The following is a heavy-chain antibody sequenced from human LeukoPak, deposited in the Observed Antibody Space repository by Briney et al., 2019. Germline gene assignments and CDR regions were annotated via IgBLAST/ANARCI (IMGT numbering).Heavy chain of an antibody. CDR1: GFIVSGDF. CDR3: ARGSTYYDSSGQVPFDY. V-gene: IGHV3-66*01. CDR2: IYSDGST. D-gene: IGHD3-22*01. Sequence: GGSLRLSCAASGFIVSGDFMSWVRQAPGKGLEWVSVIYSDGSTYYADSVKGRFTISRDNAKNSLYLQMNSLRAEDTAVYYCARGSTYYDSSGQVPFDYWGQGTLVTVSS. J-gene: IGHJ4*02.